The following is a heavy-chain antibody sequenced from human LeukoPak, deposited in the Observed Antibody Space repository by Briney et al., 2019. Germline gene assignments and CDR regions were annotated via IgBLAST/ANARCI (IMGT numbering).Heavy chain of an antibody. J-gene: IGHJ4*02. CDR1: GFTFSSYA. CDR3: AKHNGQQLVFGY. Sequence: GGSLRLSCAASGFTFSSYAMSWVRQAPGKGLEWVSAISGSGASTYYADSVKGRFTISRDNSKNTLYLQMNSLRAEDTAVYYCAKHNGQQLVFGYWGQGTLVTVSS. D-gene: IGHD6-13*01. CDR2: ISGSGAST. V-gene: IGHV3-23*01.